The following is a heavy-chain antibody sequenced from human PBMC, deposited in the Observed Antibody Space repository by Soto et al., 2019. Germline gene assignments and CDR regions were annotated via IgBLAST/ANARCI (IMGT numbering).Heavy chain of an antibody. D-gene: IGHD3-3*01. V-gene: IGHV3-21*01. Sequence: EVQLVESGGGLVKPGGSLRLSCAASGFTFSSYSMNWVRQAPGKGLEWVSSISSSSSYIYYADSVKGRFTISRDNAKKSQYLQINGMGAEDRAGYYCVRGDECLPDCYYYGMDVWGQGTTVTVSS. CDR3: VRGDECLPDCYYYGMDV. CDR1: GFTFSSYS. J-gene: IGHJ6*02. CDR2: ISSSSSYI.